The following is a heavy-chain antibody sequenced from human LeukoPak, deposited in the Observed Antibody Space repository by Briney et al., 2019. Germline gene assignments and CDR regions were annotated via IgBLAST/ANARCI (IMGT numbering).Heavy chain of an antibody. CDR2: IIPILGIA. J-gene: IGHJ4*02. CDR1: GGTFSNYA. D-gene: IGHD4-17*01. Sequence: ASVKVSCKASGGTFSNYAISWVRQAPGQGLEWMGRIIPILGIANYAQKFQGRVTITADKSTSTAYMELSSLRSEDTAVYYCARGPGGDYVSMVYWGQGTLVTVSS. CDR3: ARGPGGDYVSMVY. V-gene: IGHV1-69*04.